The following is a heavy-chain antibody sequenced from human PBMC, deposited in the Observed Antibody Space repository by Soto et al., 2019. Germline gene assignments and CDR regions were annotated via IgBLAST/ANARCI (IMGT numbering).Heavy chain of an antibody. J-gene: IGHJ6*02. CDR2: IDSSDSYT. V-gene: IGHV5-10-1*01. CDR3: ARQPATGRITGTAYYYSMDV. Sequence: PGESLKISCKGSGYSFTSYWISLVRQMPGKGLEWMGRIDSSDSYTNYSPSFQGHVTISADKSISTAYLQWSSLKASDTAMYYCARQPATGRITGTAYYYSMDVWGQGTTVTVSS. D-gene: IGHD1-7*01. CDR1: GYSFTSYW.